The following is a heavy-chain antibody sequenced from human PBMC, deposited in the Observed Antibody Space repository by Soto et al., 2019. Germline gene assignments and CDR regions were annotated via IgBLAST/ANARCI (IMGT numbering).Heavy chain of an antibody. D-gene: IGHD3-10*01. J-gene: IGHJ5*02. CDR3: ARLVRGVHSRFDP. Sequence: PSETPSLTCTISGGSISTYYYSWIRQPPGKGPEWIGFIFYSGNTNYNPSLKSRVTTSVDTSKNQFSLNLSSVTAADMAVYYFARLVRGVHSRFDPSGQGILVTVSS. V-gene: IGHV4-59*08. CDR2: IFYSGNT. CDR1: GGSISTYY.